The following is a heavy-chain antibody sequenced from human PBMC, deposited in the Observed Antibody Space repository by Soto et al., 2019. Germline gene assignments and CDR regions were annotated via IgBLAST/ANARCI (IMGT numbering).Heavy chain of an antibody. CDR2: IYPGDSDT. J-gene: IGHJ4*02. CDR1: GGRCASYW. CDR3: VKHNCSGGSCYYYFDY. V-gene: IGHV5-51*01. D-gene: IGHD2-15*01. Sequence: GEPLKICWRGSGGRCASYWGRWVRKMPGKGLEWMGIIYPGDSDTRYSPSFQGQVTISADKSISTAYLQWSSLKASDTAKYFFVKHNCSGGSCYYYFDYWGQGPLVTVS.